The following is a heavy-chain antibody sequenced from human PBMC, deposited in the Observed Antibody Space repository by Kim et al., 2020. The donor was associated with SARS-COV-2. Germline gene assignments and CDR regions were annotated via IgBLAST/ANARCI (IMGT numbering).Heavy chain of an antibody. V-gene: IGHV4-39*01. Sequence: SETLSLTCTVSGGSIIGSGSYWGWIRQPPGKGLEWIATIHYSGITYYNSSLRSRYAISVDTSKNQFSLKVNLVTTTDTAVYYCAKQNPYGSGSYASYYFDYWGQGTLVTVSS. CDR3: AKQNPYGSGSYASYYFDY. CDR1: GGSIIGSGSY. D-gene: IGHD3-10*01. CDR2: IHYSGIT. J-gene: IGHJ4*02.